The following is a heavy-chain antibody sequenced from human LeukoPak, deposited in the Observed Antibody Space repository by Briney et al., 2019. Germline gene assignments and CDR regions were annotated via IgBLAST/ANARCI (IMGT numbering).Heavy chain of an antibody. CDR2: INPSGGST. Sequence: GASVKVSCKASGYTFTSYYMHWVRQAPGQGLEWMGIINPSGGSTSYAQKFQGRVTMTRDTSTSTVYMELSSLRSEDTAVYYCARAVRWIRGTSYFDYWGQGTLVTVSS. J-gene: IGHJ4*02. CDR1: GYTFTSYY. V-gene: IGHV1-46*01. CDR3: ARAVRWIRGTSYFDY. D-gene: IGHD3-10*01.